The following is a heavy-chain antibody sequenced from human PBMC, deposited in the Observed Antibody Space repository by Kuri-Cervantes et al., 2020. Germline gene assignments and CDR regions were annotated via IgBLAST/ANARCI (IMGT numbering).Heavy chain of an antibody. CDR2: TSSSSSYI. D-gene: IGHD3-9*01. CDR1: GFTFSNAW. CDR3: ARGLGSKTGYYIYLLHLYYFDY. J-gene: IGHJ4*02. V-gene: IGHV3-21*01. Sequence: GESLKISCAASGFTFSNAWMSWVRQAPGKGLEWASSTSSSSSYIYYADSVKGRFTISRYNAKNSLYLQMNNLRAEDTAVYYCARGLGSKTGYYIYLLHLYYFDYWGQGTLVTVSS.